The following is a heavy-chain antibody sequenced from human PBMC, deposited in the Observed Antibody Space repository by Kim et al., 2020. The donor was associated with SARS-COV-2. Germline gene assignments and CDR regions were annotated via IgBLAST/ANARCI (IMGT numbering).Heavy chain of an antibody. V-gene: IGHV3-30*02. D-gene: IGHD2-2*01. CDR3: AKEEVAPKYAFDV. J-gene: IGHJ6*02. Sequence: YHAESVKGRFTISRDNSKSTSYLQMNSLRDEDAAVYYCAKEEVAPKYAFDVWGQGTTVTVSS.